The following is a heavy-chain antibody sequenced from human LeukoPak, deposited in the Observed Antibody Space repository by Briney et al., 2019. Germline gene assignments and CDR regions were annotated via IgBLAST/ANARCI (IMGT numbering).Heavy chain of an antibody. J-gene: IGHJ5*02. CDR1: GFTFDDYG. D-gene: IGHD2-8*01. Sequence: GGSLRLSCAASGFTFDDYGMSWVRQAPGKGLEWVSGINWNGGSTGYADSVKGRFTISRNNAKNSLYLQMNSLRAEDTALYYCARVPLMVYDNWFDPWGQGTLVTVSS. CDR2: INWNGGST. V-gene: IGHV3-20*04. CDR3: ARVPLMVYDNWFDP.